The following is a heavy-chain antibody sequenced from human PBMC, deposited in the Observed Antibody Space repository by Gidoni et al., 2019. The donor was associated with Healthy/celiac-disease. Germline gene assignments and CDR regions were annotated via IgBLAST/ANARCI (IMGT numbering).Heavy chain of an antibody. J-gene: IGHJ4*02. CDR3: ARDIEVVPARSSGWYPDY. CDR1: GSTFTSYA. CDR2: INTNTGNP. V-gene: IGHV7-4-1*02. D-gene: IGHD6-19*01. Sequence: QVQLVQSGSELKKPGASVKVSCKASGSTFTSYAMNWVRQAPGQGLEWMGWINTNTGNPTYAKGFTGRFVFSLDTSGSTAYLQISSLKAEDTAVYYCARDIEVVPARSSGWYPDYWGQGTLVTVSS.